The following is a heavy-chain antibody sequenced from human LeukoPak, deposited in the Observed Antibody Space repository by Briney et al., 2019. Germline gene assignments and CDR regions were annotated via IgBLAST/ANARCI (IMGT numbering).Heavy chain of an antibody. CDR1: GYSFTSYW. CDR3: ARHQGGYGDYNYYFDS. V-gene: IGHV5-51*01. CDR2: IYAGDSDS. D-gene: IGHD4-17*01. Sequence: GESLKISCKGSGYSFTSYWIGWVREMPGKGLGWVGIIYAGDSDSRDIPSLQGQLTISADKSISTAYLQWRSLKASETAMYYCARHQGGYGDYNYYFDSWGQGTLVTVSS. J-gene: IGHJ4*02.